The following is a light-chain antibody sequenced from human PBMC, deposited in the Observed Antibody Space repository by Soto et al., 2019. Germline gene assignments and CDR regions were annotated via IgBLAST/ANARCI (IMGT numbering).Light chain of an antibody. Sequence: DIVMTQSPDSLAVSLGERATINCRSSQSVLYSSNNKNYLAWYQHKPGQPPKLLMYWASTRESGVPDRFSGSGSGTDFTLTISGLQAEDVAVYYCQQYYGFPLTFGGGTKVEIK. CDR2: WAS. J-gene: IGKJ4*01. CDR1: QSVLYSSNNKNY. CDR3: QQYYGFPLT. V-gene: IGKV4-1*01.